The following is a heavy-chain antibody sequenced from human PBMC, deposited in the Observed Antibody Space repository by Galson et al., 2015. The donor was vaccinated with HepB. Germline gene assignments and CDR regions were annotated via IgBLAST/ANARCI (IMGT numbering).Heavy chain of an antibody. D-gene: IGHD3-3*01. V-gene: IGHV4-34*01. J-gene: IGHJ5*02. CDR2: INHSGST. Sequence: ETLSLTCAVYGGSLSNHYWSWIRQSPGKGLEWIGEINHSGSTNYNPSLKNRVSLSVDTSKNRFPLKLSSVTAADTAVYYCARAVYYDFWNGFGPWGQGTLVTVSS. CDR1: GGSLSNHY. CDR3: ARAVYYDFWNGFGP.